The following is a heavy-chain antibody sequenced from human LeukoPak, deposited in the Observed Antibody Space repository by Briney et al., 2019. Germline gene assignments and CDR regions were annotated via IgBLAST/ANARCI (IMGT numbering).Heavy chain of an antibody. V-gene: IGHV4-31*03. CDR1: GGSPSSVGFY. CDR3: ARGTTDGYSYGRFDY. J-gene: IGHJ4*02. Sequence: PSQTLSLTCTVSGGSPSSVGFYWSRTRPHPGKGLEWLGYIYYSGTTYYNPSLKSRVTFSVDTSKSQFSLKLNPVTAADTALYYCARGTTDGYSYGRFDYWGQGTLVTVSS. CDR2: IYYSGTT. D-gene: IGHD5-18*01.